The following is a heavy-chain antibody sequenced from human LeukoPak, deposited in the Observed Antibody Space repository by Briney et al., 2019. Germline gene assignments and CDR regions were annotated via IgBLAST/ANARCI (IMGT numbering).Heavy chain of an antibody. Sequence: PGRSLRLSCAASGFTFDDYAMHWVRQAPGKGLEWVSGISWNSGSIGYADSVKGRFTISRDNAKNSLYLQMNSLRAEDTALYYCAKERFYGSGLNWYDPWGQGTLVTVSS. CDR3: AKERFYGSGLNWYDP. V-gene: IGHV3-9*01. J-gene: IGHJ5*02. CDR2: ISWNSGSI. D-gene: IGHD3-10*01. CDR1: GFTFDDYA.